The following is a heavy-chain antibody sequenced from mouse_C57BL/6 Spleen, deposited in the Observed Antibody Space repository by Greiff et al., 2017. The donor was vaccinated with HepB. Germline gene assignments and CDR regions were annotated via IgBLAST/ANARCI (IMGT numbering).Heavy chain of an antibody. D-gene: IGHD1-1*01. CDR1: GFTFSSYG. CDR3: AREGIYYYGSSWGY. Sequence: EVQGVESGGDLVKPGGSLKLSCAASGFTFSSYGMSWVRQTPDKRLEWVATISSGGSYTYYPDRVKGRFTISRDNAKNTLYLQMSSLKSEDTAMYYCAREGIYYYGSSWGYWGQGTTLTVSS. CDR2: ISSGGSYT. J-gene: IGHJ2*01. V-gene: IGHV5-6*01.